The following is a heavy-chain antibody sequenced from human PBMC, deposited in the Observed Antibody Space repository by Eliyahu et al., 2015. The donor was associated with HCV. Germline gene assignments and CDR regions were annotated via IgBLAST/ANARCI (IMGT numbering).Heavy chain of an antibody. V-gene: IGHV3-48*03. Sequence: EVQLVESGGGLVQPGGSLRLSCAASGFTFSSYEMNWVRQAPGKGLEWVSYISSSGSTIYYADSVKGRFTISRDNAKNSLYLQMNSLRAEDTAVYYCARDPTYGDYFDYWGQGTLVTVSS. D-gene: IGHD4-17*01. J-gene: IGHJ4*02. CDR1: GFTFSSYE. CDR2: ISSSGSTI. CDR3: ARDPTYGDYFDY.